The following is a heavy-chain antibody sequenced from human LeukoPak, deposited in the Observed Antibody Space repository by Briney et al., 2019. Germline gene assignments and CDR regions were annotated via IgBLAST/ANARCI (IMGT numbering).Heavy chain of an antibody. CDR1: GGSFSGYY. V-gene: IGHV4-34*01. CDR2: INHSGST. D-gene: IGHD4-17*01. J-gene: IGHJ4*02. CDR3: ARGRTTVTPLDY. Sequence: SSETLSLTCAVYGGSFSGYYWSWIRQPPGKGLEWIGEINHSGSTNYNPSLKSRVTISVDTSKNQFSLKLSSVTAADTAVYYCARGRTTVTPLDYWGQGTLVTVSS.